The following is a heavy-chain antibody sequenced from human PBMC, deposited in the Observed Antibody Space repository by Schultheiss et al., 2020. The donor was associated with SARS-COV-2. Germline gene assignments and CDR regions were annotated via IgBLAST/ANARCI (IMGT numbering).Heavy chain of an antibody. CDR3: ARGSLSEILTDDAFDI. CDR2: IDPTSGGT. Sequence: ASVKVSCKASGGTFSSYAISWVRQAPGQGLEWVGWIDPTSGGTYYAQKFHDWVTMTRDTSTSTAYMELSRLTSDDTAVYYCARGSLSEILTDDAFDIWGQGTMVTVSS. D-gene: IGHD3-9*01. V-gene: IGHV1-2*04. CDR1: GGTFSSYA. J-gene: IGHJ3*02.